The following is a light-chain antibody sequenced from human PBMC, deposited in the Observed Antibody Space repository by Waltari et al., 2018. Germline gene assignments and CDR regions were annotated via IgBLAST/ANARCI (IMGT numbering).Light chain of an antibody. CDR3: QVWTSSPAHVV. V-gene: IGLV3-9*01. CDR1: NIGSKK. Sequence: SYELTQPLSVSVAPGQTATITCGESNIGSKKVHWYQQKPGQAPLLVIYRDINRPSGIPERFSGSNSGNMATLKINRDEDGDEADYYCQVWTSSPAHVVFGGGTKLTVL. J-gene: IGLJ2*01. CDR2: RDI.